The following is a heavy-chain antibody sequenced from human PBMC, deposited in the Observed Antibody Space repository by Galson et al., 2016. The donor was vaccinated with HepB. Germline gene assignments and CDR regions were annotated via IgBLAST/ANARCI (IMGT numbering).Heavy chain of an antibody. V-gene: IGHV3-74*01. CDR2: ISPDGSST. CDR1: GSTLRTDW. D-gene: IGHD3-16*01. J-gene: IGHJ4*02. Sequence: SLRLSCAASGSTLRTDWMHWARQSPGKGLMWVLRISPDGSSTSYADSVKGRFTIFRDNANDMLYLQMNSLRDEDTAVYYCARDVGGIRGYWGQGTLVTVSS. CDR3: ARDVGGIRGY.